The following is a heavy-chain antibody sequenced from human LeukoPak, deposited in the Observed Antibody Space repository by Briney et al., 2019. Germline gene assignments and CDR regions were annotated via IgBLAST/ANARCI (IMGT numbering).Heavy chain of an antibody. CDR2: ISYDGSNK. CDR3: ARGERWLQLDPHFDY. J-gene: IGHJ4*02. CDR1: AFTFSSYA. D-gene: IGHD5-24*01. Sequence: GGSLRLSCAASAFTFSSYAMHWVRQAPGKGLEWVAVISYDGSNKYYADSVKGRFTISRDNSKNTLYLQMNSLRAEDTAVYYCARGERWLQLDPHFDYWGQGTLVTVSS. V-gene: IGHV3-30*08.